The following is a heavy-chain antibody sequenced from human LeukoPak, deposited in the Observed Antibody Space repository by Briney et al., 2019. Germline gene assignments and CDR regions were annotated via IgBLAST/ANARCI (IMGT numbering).Heavy chain of an antibody. J-gene: IGHJ3*02. CDR2: INPNSGGT. CDR1: GYTFTGYY. D-gene: IGHD6-13*01. CDR3: ARGAYSSRWGRLWDI. Sequence: ASVKVSCKASGYTFTGYYMHWVRQAPGQGLEWMGWINPNSGGTNYAQKFQGRVTMTRDTSISTAYMELSRLRSDDTAVYYCARGAYSSRWGRLWDIWGQGTMVTVSS. V-gene: IGHV1-2*02.